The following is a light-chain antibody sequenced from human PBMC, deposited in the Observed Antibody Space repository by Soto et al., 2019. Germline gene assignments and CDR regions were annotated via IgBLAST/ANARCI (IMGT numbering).Light chain of an antibody. J-gene: IGKJ3*01. CDR1: QDIGNS. V-gene: IGKV1-33*01. Sequence: DIPMTPSSPSPSASVGDRVTITCQASQDIGNSLNWYQHKPGKAPKLVIYDAYNLETGVPSTFSGSGYGTDFTFIISSLRPEDIATYYCQKSDHLPLFGPGTKVDIK. CDR3: QKSDHLPL. CDR2: DAY.